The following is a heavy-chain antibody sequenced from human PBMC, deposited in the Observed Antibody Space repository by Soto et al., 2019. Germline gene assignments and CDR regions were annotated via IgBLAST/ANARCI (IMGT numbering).Heavy chain of an antibody. CDR2: ISGSGGST. J-gene: IGHJ6*02. CDR3: AKGVGGDSSYYYGMDV. D-gene: IGHD2-21*02. Sequence: GGSLRLSCAASGFTFSSYAMSWVRQAPGKGLEWVSAISGSGGSTYYADSVKGRFTISRDNSKNTLYLQMNSLRAEDTAVYYCAKGVGGDSSYYYGMDVWGQGTTVTVSS. V-gene: IGHV3-23*01. CDR1: GFTFSSYA.